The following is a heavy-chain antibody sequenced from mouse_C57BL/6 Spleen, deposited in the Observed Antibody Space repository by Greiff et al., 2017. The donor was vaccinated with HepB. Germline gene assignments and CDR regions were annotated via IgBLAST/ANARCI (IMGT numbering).Heavy chain of an antibody. CDR1: GFNIKDYY. Sequence: EVKVEESGAELVKPGASVKLSCTASGFNIKDYYMHWVKQRTEQGLEWIGRIDPEDGETKYAPKFQGKATITADTSSNTAYLQLSSLTSEDTAVYYCASIRSSYAMDYWGQGTSVTVSS. V-gene: IGHV14-2*01. J-gene: IGHJ4*01. CDR2: IDPEDGET. D-gene: IGHD1-1*01. CDR3: ASIRSSYAMDY.